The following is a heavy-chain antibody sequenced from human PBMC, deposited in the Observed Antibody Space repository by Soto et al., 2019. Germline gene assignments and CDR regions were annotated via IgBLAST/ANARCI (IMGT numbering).Heavy chain of an antibody. D-gene: IGHD1-26*01. J-gene: IGHJ6*02. V-gene: IGHV4-4*02. CDR1: GGSISSSNW. Sequence: QVQLQESGPGLVKPSGTLSLTCAVSGGSISSSNWWSWVRQPPGKGLEWIGEIYHSGSTNYNPSPKSRVTISVDKSKNQFSLKMRSVTAADTAVYYCVRVSGSYYYGMDVWGQGTTVTVSS. CDR3: VRVSGSYYYGMDV. CDR2: IYHSGST.